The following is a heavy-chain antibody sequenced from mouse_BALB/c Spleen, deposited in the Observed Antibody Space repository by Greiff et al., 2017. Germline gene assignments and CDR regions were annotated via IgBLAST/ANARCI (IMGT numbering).Heavy chain of an antibody. V-gene: IGHV5-4*02. CDR2: ISDGGSYT. CDR3: ARGLRREAWFAY. CDR1: GFTFSDYY. D-gene: IGHD2-4*01. Sequence: EVMLVESGGGLVKPGGSLKLSCAASGFTFSDYYMYWVRQTPEKRLEWVATISDGGSYTYYPDSVKGRFTISRDNAKNNLYLQMSSLKSEDTAMYYCARGLRREAWFAYWGQGTLVTVSA. J-gene: IGHJ3*01.